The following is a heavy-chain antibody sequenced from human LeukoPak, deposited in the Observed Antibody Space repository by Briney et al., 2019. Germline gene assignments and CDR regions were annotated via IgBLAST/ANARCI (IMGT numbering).Heavy chain of an antibody. D-gene: IGHD6-13*01. V-gene: IGHV3-7*03. CDR3: ARGGSTWYFPIDS. CDR1: AFIFSGHW. J-gene: IGHJ4*02. CDR2: IKEDGSER. Sequence: GGSLRLSCEGSAFIFSGHWMNWVRQTPGKGLEWVASIKEDGSERQYVDSVKGRFSISRDNTKGSLFLQLNSLRAEDTAVYYCARGGSTWYFPIDSWGQGTLVTVSS.